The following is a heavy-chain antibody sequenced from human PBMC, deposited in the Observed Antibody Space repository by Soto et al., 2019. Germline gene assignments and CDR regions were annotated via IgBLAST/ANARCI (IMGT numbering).Heavy chain of an antibody. CDR3: ATALGWPSSNWFDP. CDR1: GYTLTELS. J-gene: IGHJ5*02. D-gene: IGHD6-19*01. V-gene: IGHV1-24*01. CDR2: FDPEDGET. Sequence: VASVKVSCKVSGYTLTELSMHWVRQAPGKGLERMGGFDPEDGETIYAQKFQGRVTMTEDTSTDTAYMELSSLRSEDTVVYYCATALGWPSSNWFDPWGQGTLVTVSS.